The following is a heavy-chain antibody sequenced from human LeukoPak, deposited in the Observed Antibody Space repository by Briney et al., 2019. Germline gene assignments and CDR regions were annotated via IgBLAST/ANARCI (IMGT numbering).Heavy chain of an antibody. CDR2: LSVSGDNA. CDR1: GFNFSVYP. J-gene: IGHJ4*02. D-gene: IGHD2-15*01. V-gene: IGHV3-23*01. CDR3: AMDRGY. Sequence: PGGSLRLPCVASGFNFSVYPMTWVRQAPGKGLEWVSALSVSGDNAHYADSVKGRFTISRDNSKNTLYLHMNSLRAEDTAIYYCAMDRGYWGQGTLVTVSS.